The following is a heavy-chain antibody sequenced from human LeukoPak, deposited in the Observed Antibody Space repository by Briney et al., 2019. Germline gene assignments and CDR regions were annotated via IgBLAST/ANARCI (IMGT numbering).Heavy chain of an antibody. J-gene: IGHJ3*02. CDR1: GGSFSGYY. CDR3: ARSKRCTSGRRRCAFDI. D-gene: IGHD2-8*01. Sequence: KPSETLSLTCAVYGGSFSGYYWSWIRQPPGKGLEWIGEIDHSGSTNYNPSLKSRVTISVDTSKNQFSLKLSSVTAADTAVYYCARSKRCTSGRRRCAFDIWGQGTMVTVSS. V-gene: IGHV4-34*01. CDR2: IDHSGST.